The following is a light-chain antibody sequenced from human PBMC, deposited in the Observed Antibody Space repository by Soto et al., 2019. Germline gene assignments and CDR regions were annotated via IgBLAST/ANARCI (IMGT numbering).Light chain of an antibody. Sequence: EIVLTQSPATLSSFPGDRVTLSCRASQYINTRLAWYQHRPGQAPRLLIYGASTRATGIPARFSGSGSGTEFTLTISSLQSEDFAVYYCQQHENWPLTFGGGTKVDIK. J-gene: IGKJ4*01. CDR3: QQHENWPLT. CDR2: GAS. V-gene: IGKV3-15*01. CDR1: QYINTR.